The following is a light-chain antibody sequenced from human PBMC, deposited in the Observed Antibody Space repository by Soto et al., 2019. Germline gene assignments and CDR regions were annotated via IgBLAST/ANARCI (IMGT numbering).Light chain of an antibody. V-gene: IGKV3-11*01. CDR1: QSIGNC. Sequence: TQSPSTLSLSLGDRVTLPCRASQSIGNCLAWYQQKPGQAPRLLIYEASTWTIGLPSRFSGSGSGTDFTLTISSLQPDDFADYYCQQHTKWPLTFGQGTKVDIK. J-gene: IGKJ1*01. CDR3: QQHTKWPLT. CDR2: EAS.